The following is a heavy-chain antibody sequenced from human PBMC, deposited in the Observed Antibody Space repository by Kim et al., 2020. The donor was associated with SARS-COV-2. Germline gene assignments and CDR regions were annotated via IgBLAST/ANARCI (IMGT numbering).Heavy chain of an antibody. J-gene: IGHJ4*02. CDR1: GGSISSYY. V-gene: IGHV4-4*07. D-gene: IGHD2-15*01. CDR3: VREACAGSSQAVFDY. Sequence: SETLSLTCTVSGGSISSYYWSWIRQPAGKGLEWIGRIYNSGSTNYNPSLKSRVTMSVDTSKNKFSLKLSSVTAADTAAYYCVREACAGSSQAVFDYWGQGTQVTVSS. CDR2: IYNSGST.